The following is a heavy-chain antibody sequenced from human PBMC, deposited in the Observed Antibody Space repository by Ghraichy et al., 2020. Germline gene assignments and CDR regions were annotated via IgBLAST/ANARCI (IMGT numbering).Heavy chain of an antibody. Sequence: GGSLRLSCAASGFTFSSYWMSWVRQAPGKGLEWVANIKQDGSEKYYVDSVKGRFTISRDNAKNSLYLQMNSLRAEDTAVYYCARIDYDDTDWVLRYFDYWGQGTLVTVSS. CDR3: ARIDYDDTDWVLRYFDY. V-gene: IGHV3-7*03. CDR2: IKQDGSEK. CDR1: GFTFSSYW. J-gene: IGHJ4*02. D-gene: IGHD3-22*01.